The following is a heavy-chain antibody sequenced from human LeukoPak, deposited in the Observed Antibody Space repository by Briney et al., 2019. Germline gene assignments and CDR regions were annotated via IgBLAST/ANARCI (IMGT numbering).Heavy chain of an antibody. CDR3: ARNIVATIFNWFDP. V-gene: IGHV1-69*01. D-gene: IGHD5-12*01. CDR2: IIPIFGTA. Sequence: GGSLRLSCAASGGTFSSYAISWVRQAPGQGLEWMGGIIPIFGTANYAQKFQGRVTITADESTSTAYMELSSLRSEDTAVYYCARNIVATIFNWFDPWGQGTLVTVSS. CDR1: GGTFSSYA. J-gene: IGHJ5*02.